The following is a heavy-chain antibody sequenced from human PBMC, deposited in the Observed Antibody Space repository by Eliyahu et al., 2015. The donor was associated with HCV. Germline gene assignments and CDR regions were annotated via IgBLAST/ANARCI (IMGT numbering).Heavy chain of an antibody. Sequence: EVQLVESGGGLVKPGGSLRLSCAASGFTFXNGWXNWVXQAPGKGLEWVGRIKSKTDGGTTDXAAPVKGRFTISRDDSKNTLYLQMNSLKTEDTAVYYCTTGNPGLRLGELSGWGQGTLVTVSS. D-gene: IGHD3-16*02. CDR1: GFTFXNGW. CDR3: TTGNPGLRLGELSG. V-gene: IGHV3-15*07. J-gene: IGHJ4*02. CDR2: IKSKTDGGTT.